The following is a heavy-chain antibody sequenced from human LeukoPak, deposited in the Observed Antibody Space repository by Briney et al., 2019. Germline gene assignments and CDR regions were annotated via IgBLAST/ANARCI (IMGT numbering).Heavy chain of an antibody. V-gene: IGHV4-38-2*02. CDR1: GYSLSSGYY. Sequence: PSETLSLTCTVSGYSLSSGYYWGWSRPPPGKGRGGIGRIYHSGSTYYNPSLKSRVTISVDTSKNQFSLKLSSVTAADTAVYYCARDWDEGYCSSTSCYDAFDIWGQGTMVTVSS. J-gene: IGHJ3*02. D-gene: IGHD2-2*01. CDR3: ARDWDEGYCSSTSCYDAFDI. CDR2: IYHSGST.